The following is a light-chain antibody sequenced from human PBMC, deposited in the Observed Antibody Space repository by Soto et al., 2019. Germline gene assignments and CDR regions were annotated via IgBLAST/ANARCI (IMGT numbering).Light chain of an antibody. CDR2: DNN. J-gene: IGLJ2*01. CDR1: RSNIGAGFD. V-gene: IGLV1-40*01. CDR3: QSYAGRLSGPVV. Sequence: QSVLTQPPSVSGAPGQRVTISCTGTRSNIGAGFDVHWYQQLPGTAPKLLIYDNNNRPSGVPDRFSGSKSGTSASLAITGLQAEDEADYYCQSYAGRLSGPVVFGGGTKLTVL.